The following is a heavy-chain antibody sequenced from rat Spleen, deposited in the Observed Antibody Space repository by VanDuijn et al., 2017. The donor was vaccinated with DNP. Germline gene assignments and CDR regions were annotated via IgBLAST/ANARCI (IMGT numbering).Heavy chain of an antibody. D-gene: IGHD5-1*01. Sequence: EVQLVESGGDSVQPGRSMKLSCAASGFTFSNYYMAWVRQAPAKGLEWVAAISPGGGNIYYRDSVKGRFTISRDNAKSTLYLQRDSLRSEDTATYYCARQGWDPYWYFDFWGPGTMVTVSS. J-gene: IGHJ1*01. V-gene: IGHV5-25*01. CDR2: ISPGGGNI. CDR3: ARQGWDPYWYFDF. CDR1: GFTFSNYY.